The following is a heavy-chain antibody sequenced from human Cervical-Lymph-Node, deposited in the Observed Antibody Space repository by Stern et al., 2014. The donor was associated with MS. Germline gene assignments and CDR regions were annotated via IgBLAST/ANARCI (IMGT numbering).Heavy chain of an antibody. CDR1: GFTFRRYW. V-gene: IGHV3-74*02. CDR3: TTLPFTVTTASYTHGMDV. Sequence: EVQLVESGGGLVQPGKSLRLSCVASGFTFRRYWMHWVRQAPGQGLVWVSRINSDGNSTNYADSVKGRFTISRDNAKNTLYLQMNSLRADDTAVYYCTTLPFTVTTASYTHGMDVWGQGTMVTVSS. CDR2: INSDGNST. J-gene: IGHJ6*02. D-gene: IGHD4-17*01.